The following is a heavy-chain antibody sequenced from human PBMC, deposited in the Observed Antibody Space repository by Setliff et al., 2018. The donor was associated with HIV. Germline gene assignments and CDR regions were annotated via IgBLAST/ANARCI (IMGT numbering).Heavy chain of an antibody. CDR2: ISYDGSNK. D-gene: IGHD1-20*01. CDR3: ARYKWNNWIFGWFDP. V-gene: IGHV3-30*01. CDR1: GFTFSSYA. J-gene: IGHJ5*02. Sequence: PGGSLRLSCAASGFTFSSYAMHWVRLAPGKGLEWVTVISYDGSNKFYADSVKGRFTISRDNSKNTVYLQMNSLRTEDTAVYYCARYKWNNWIFGWFDPWGQGTQVTSPQ.